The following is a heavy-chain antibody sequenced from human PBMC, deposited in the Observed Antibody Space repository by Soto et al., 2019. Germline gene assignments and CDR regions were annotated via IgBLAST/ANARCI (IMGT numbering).Heavy chain of an antibody. CDR2: ISYDGSNS. J-gene: IGHJ6*02. CDR1: DSTFSNFI. V-gene: IGHV3-30*04. CDR3: AGGDNYYALGV. Sequence: QLQLVESGGGVVQPGRSLRLSCAAADSTFSNFIRHWVRQAPGKGLEWVAFISYDGSNSNYADFVEGRFTISRDNPKNMLYLQLSSLRPDDTAVYYCAGGDNYYALGVWGQGTTVTVSS. D-gene: IGHD2-15*01.